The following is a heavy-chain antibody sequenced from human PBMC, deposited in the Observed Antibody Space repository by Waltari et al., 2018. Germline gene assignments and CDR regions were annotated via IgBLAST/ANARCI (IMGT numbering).Heavy chain of an antibody. D-gene: IGHD3-3*01. Sequence: QVQLQQWGAGLLKPSETLSLTCAVYGGSFSGYYWSWIRQPPGRGLEWIGEINHSGSTNYNPSLKSRVTISVDTSKNQFSLKLSSVTAADTAVYYCARESITIFGVVRRWFDPWGQGTLVTVSS. CDR2: INHSGST. V-gene: IGHV4-34*01. CDR1: GGSFSGYY. J-gene: IGHJ5*02. CDR3: ARESITIFGVVRRWFDP.